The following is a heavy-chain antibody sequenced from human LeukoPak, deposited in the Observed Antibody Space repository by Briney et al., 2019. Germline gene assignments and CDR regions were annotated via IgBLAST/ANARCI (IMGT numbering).Heavy chain of an antibody. CDR1: GFTFSRNW. CDR2: IKQDGSEK. D-gene: IGHD2-2*01. CDR3: ARDSAYCSSTSCVGDAFDI. Sequence: GGSLRLSRAASGFTFSRNWMSWVRQAPGKGLEWVANIKQDGSEKNYVDSVKGRFTISRDNAKNSLYLQVNTLRAEDTAVYYCARDSAYCSSTSCVGDAFDIWGQGTMVTVSS. V-gene: IGHV3-7*03. J-gene: IGHJ3*02.